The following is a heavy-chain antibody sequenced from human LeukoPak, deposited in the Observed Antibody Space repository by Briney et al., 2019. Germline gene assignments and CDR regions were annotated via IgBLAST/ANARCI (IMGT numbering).Heavy chain of an antibody. V-gene: IGHV3-23*01. D-gene: IGHD6-13*01. CDR3: ARGQAAAGMSGGANDY. CDR2: ISGSAGNI. J-gene: IGHJ4*02. Sequence: PGGSLRLSCAASGFTFSSYAMSWVRQAPGKGLEWVSAISGSAGNIYYADSVKGRFTISRDSSKNTLYLQMNSLRAEDTAVYYCARGQAAAGMSGGANDYWGQGTLVTVSS. CDR1: GFTFSSYA.